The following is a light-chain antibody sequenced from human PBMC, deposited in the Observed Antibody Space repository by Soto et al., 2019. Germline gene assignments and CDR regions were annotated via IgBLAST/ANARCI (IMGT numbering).Light chain of an antibody. CDR1: QSVATN. V-gene: IGKV3-15*01. J-gene: IGKJ1*01. CDR2: GAS. Sequence: GVKQSPATLSVSQGESVTLSCRASQSVATNLAWYQQRPGQAPSLLIYGASKRAIGLPARFSGSGSGTESTLTITSLQSEDFPIYSCLQHNSYPPTFGQGTKV. CDR3: LQHNSYPPT.